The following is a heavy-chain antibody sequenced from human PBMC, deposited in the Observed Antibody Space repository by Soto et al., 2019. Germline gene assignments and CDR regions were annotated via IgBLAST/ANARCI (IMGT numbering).Heavy chain of an antibody. V-gene: IGHV3-23*01. CDR1: GFTFSSYA. Sequence: GSLRLSCAASGFTFSSYAMSWVRQAPGKGLEWVSAISGSGGSTYYADSVKGRFTISRDNSKNTLYLQMNSLRAEDTAVYYCAKDLDILTGYYTPRDFYYYYGMDVWGQGTTVTVSS. CDR2: ISGSGGST. D-gene: IGHD3-9*01. J-gene: IGHJ6*02. CDR3: AKDLDILTGYYTPRDFYYYYGMDV.